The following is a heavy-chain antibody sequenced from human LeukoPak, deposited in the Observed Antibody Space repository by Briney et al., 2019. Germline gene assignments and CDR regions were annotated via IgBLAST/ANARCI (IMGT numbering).Heavy chain of an antibody. J-gene: IGHJ4*02. Sequence: PGGSLRLSCAASGFTVSSNYMSWVRQAPGKGLEWVSVIYSGGSTYYADSVKGRFIISRDSSKNTLYLQMNSLRAEDTAVYYCARDFGDNYSDYWGQGTLVTVSS. D-gene: IGHD3-10*01. CDR1: GFTVSSNY. CDR3: ARDFGDNYSDY. V-gene: IGHV3-53*01. CDR2: IYSGGST.